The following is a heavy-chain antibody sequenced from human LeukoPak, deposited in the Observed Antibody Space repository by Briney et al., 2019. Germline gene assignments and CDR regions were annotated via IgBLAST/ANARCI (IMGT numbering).Heavy chain of an antibody. J-gene: IGHJ4*02. Sequence: GGSLRLSCAASGFTFSSYAMTWVRQAPGKGLEWVSAISGSGVSTDYADSVKGRFTISRDNSKNTVYLQMNSLRAEDTAVYYCAKAPGSYDSSGYYVDWGQGTLVTVSS. D-gene: IGHD3-22*01. CDR2: ISGSGVST. CDR1: GFTFSSYA. CDR3: AKAPGSYDSSGYYVD. V-gene: IGHV3-23*01.